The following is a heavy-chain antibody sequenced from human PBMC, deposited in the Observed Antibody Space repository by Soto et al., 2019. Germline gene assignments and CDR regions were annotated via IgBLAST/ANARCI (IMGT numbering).Heavy chain of an antibody. J-gene: IGHJ3*02. D-gene: IGHD3-22*01. V-gene: IGHV4-34*01. CDR3: ASTPNYHDSSGYFGAFDI. CDR1: GGSFSGYY. Sequence: PSETLSLTCAVYGGSFSGYYWSWIRQPPGKGLEWIGEIKHSGSIKYNPSLMSRDTISVDTSKNQFSLKLSSVTGADTAVYYCASTPNYHDSSGYFGAFDIWGQGTMVTVSS. CDR2: IKHSGSI.